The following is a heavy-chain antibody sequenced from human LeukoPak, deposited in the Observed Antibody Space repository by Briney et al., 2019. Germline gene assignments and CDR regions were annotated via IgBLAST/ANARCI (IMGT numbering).Heavy chain of an antibody. D-gene: IGHD3-10*01. CDR3: ARGEYYGSGQEIDY. Sequence: ASVKVSCKASGYTFTNYDINWVRQATGQGLEWMGWMNPNSGNTGYAQKFQGRVTMTRNTSISTVYMELSSLRSEDTAVYYCARGEYYGSGQEIDYWGQGTLVTVSS. V-gene: IGHV1-8*01. CDR2: MNPNSGNT. J-gene: IGHJ4*02. CDR1: GYTFTNYD.